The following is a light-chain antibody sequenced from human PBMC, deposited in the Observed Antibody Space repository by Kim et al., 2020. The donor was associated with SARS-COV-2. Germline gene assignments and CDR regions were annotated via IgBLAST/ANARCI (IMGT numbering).Light chain of an antibody. CDR1: LSVSSSY. CDR2: GAS. V-gene: IGKV3-20*01. Sequence: PGETATLPCRASLSVSSSYLVWYEQKPGQAPRLLIYGASSRATGIPDRFRGSGSGTDFTLIISRLEPEDFAVYYCQQYGSSPLISFGQGTRLEIK. CDR3: QQYGSSPLIS. J-gene: IGKJ5*01.